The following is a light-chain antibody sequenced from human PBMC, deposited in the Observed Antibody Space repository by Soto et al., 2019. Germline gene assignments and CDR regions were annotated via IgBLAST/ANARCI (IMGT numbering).Light chain of an antibody. Sequence: DVVMTQTPLSLSVAPGQPASIYCKSSQSLLHITGETFLFWYLQKPGQSPQLMIYEVSTRVSGVPDRFSGSGSGTDCTLEISRVETDDVGMYYCMQSTQLPPTLGQGTRLEIK. CDR1: QSLLHITGETF. CDR3: MQSTQLPPT. V-gene: IGKV2D-29*02. J-gene: IGKJ5*01. CDR2: EVS.